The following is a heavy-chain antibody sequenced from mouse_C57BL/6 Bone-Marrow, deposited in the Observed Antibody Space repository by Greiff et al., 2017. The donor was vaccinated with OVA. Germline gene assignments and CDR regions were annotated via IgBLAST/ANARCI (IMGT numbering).Heavy chain of an antibody. CDR2: IDPETGGT. CDR1: GYTFTDYE. V-gene: IGHV1-15*01. CDR3: TRSDDGYLYYFDY. D-gene: IGHD2-3*01. J-gene: IGHJ2*01. Sequence: QVQLQQSGAELVRPGASVTLSCKASGYTFTDYEMHWVKQTPVHGLEWIGAIDPETGGTAYNQKFKGKAILTADKSSSTAYMELRSLTSEDSAVYYCTRSDDGYLYYFDYWGQGTTLTVSS.